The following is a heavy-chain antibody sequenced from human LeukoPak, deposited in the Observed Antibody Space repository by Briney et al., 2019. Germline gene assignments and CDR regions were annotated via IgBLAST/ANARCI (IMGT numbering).Heavy chain of an antibody. J-gene: IGHJ4*02. Sequence: GESLKIPCKGSGSSFTSYWIGWVRQMPGKGLEWMGIIYPGDSDTRYSPSFQGQVTISADKSISTAYLQWSSLKASDTAMYYCARLGTVDTAMAPLDYWGQGTLVTVSS. D-gene: IGHD5-18*01. CDR1: GSSFTSYW. CDR3: ARLGTVDTAMAPLDY. V-gene: IGHV5-51*01. CDR2: IYPGDSDT.